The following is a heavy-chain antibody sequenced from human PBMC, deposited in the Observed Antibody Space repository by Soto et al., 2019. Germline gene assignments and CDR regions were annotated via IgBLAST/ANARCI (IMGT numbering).Heavy chain of an antibody. Sequence: QITLKESGPTLVKPTQTLTLTCTFSGFSLTTSGVGVGWIRQPPGKAPEWLALIYWNDDNRYSPSLKSRLTITKDPSKTQAVLTMTNMDPVDTGTYYCAHRGGFGELKDWGQGTLVTVSS. CDR3: AHRGGFGELKD. J-gene: IGHJ4*02. CDR1: GFSLTTSGVG. D-gene: IGHD3-10*01. V-gene: IGHV2-5*01. CDR2: IYWNDDN.